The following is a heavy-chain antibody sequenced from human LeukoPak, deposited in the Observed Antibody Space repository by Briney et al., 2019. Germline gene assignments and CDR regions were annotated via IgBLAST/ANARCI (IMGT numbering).Heavy chain of an antibody. CDR2: ISAYNGNT. CDR3: ARDSNYYDSSGYYLFFIADRGILDY. V-gene: IGHV1-18*01. Sequence: ASVKVSCKASGYTFTSYGISWVRQAPGQGLEWMGWISAYNGNTNYAQKLQGRVTMTTDTSTSTAYMELRSLRSDDTAVYYCARDSNYYDSSGYYLFFIADRGILDYWGQGTLVTVSS. J-gene: IGHJ4*02. D-gene: IGHD3-22*01. CDR1: GYTFTSYG.